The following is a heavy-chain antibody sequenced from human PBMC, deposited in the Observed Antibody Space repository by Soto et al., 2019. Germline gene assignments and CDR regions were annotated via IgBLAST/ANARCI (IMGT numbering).Heavy chain of an antibody. Sequence: GGSLRLSCAASVFTFTSYVMNWVRQAPGKGLEWVSGISDSGSRTNYADSVKGRFTISRDNSKNTVYLDMKSLRAEDTALYYSAREHLSGTGYSDCWGQGTLVTGSS. D-gene: IGHD3-9*01. CDR2: ISDSGSRT. CDR3: AREHLSGTGYSDC. V-gene: IGHV3-23*01. CDR1: VFTFTSYV. J-gene: IGHJ4*02.